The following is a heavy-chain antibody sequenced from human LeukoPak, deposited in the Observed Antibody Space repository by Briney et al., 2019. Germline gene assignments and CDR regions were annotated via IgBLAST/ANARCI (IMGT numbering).Heavy chain of an antibody. V-gene: IGHV3-11*03. Sequence: GGSLRLSCVVAGIPFSDFYKNWIRQAPGKGLEWISYISSSSSYTDYAESVKGRFTISRDNAKSALYLQMNDLRVEDTAVYYCAAGTAADYWGQGTLVIVSS. CDR2: ISSSSSYT. CDR3: AAGTAADY. D-gene: IGHD6-25*01. J-gene: IGHJ4*02. CDR1: GIPFSDFY.